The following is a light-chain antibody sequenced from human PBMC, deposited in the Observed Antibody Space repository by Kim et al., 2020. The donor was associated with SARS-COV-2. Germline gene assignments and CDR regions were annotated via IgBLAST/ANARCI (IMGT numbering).Light chain of an antibody. V-gene: IGKV3-11*01. Sequence: SLAPGERATLSCWASQSISTYLAWYQQKPGQAPRLLIFDASTRATGIPARFSASGSGTDFTLTISSLDPEDFAVYYCQQHANWLTFGGGTKVEIK. J-gene: IGKJ4*01. CDR2: DAS. CDR1: QSISTY. CDR3: QQHANWLT.